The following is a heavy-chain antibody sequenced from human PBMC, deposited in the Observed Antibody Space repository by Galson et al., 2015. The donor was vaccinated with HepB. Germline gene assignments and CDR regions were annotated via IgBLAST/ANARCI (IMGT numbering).Heavy chain of an antibody. CDR1: GGSISSYY. CDR3: ARVAPSLVVVTAIGENWFDP. CDR2: IYYSGST. V-gene: IGHV4-59*01. D-gene: IGHD2-21*02. Sequence: ETLSLTCTVSGGSISSYYWSWIRQPPGKGLEWIGYIYYSGSTNYNPSLKSRVTISVDTSKNQFSLKLSSVTAADTAVYYCARVAPSLVVVTAIGENWFDPWGQGTLVTVSS. J-gene: IGHJ5*02.